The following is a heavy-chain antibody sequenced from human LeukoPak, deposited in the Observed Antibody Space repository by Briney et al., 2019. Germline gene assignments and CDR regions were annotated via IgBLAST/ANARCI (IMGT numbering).Heavy chain of an antibody. CDR3: AREGKLTGYFGGLGFNY. CDR1: GGSISSFY. Sequence: SETLSLTCTISGGSISSFYWSWIRQPPGKGLEWIGNIDYGGNTIYNPALKNRVTMSVDTPKNQFSLNLTSVTAADTAVYYCAREGKLTGYFGGLGFNYWGQGILVTVSS. J-gene: IGHJ4*02. D-gene: IGHD6-19*01. CDR2: IDYGGNT. V-gene: IGHV4-59*01.